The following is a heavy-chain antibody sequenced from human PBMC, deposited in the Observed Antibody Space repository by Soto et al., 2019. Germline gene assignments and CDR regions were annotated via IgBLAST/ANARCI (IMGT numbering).Heavy chain of an antibody. CDR3: ARQNYYDSSGRGYYYYYYGMDV. CDR1: GYSFTTYW. Sequence: PGESLKISCKGSGYSFTTYWIGWVRQMPGKGLEWMGIIYPGDSDTRYSPSFQGQVTISADKSISTAYLQWSSLKASDTAMYYCARQNYYDSSGRGYYYYYYGMDVWGQGTTVTVS. J-gene: IGHJ6*02. D-gene: IGHD3-22*01. CDR2: IYPGDSDT. V-gene: IGHV5-51*01.